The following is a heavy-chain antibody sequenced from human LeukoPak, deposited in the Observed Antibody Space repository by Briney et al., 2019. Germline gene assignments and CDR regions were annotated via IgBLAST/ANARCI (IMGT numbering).Heavy chain of an antibody. CDR2: INHSGST. V-gene: IGHV4-34*01. J-gene: IGHJ6*04. CDR3: ASRYYGSGSYYRRGYGMDV. CDR1: GGSFSGYH. D-gene: IGHD3-10*01. Sequence: SETLSLTCAVYGGSFSGYHWSWIRQPPGKGLEWIGEINHSGSTNYNPSLKSRVTISVDTSKNQFSLKLSSVTAADTAVYYCASRYYGSGSYYRRGYGMDVWGKGTTVTVSS.